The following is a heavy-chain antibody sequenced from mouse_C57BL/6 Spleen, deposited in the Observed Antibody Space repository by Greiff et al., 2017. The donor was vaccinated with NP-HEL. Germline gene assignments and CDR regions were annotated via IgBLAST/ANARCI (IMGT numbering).Heavy chain of an antibody. CDR3: AREDYAFYFDV. D-gene: IGHD2-4*01. CDR1: GYTFTDYY. CDR2: INPYNGGT. V-gene: IGHV1-19*01. Sequence: EVQLQQSGPVLVKPGASVKMSCKASGYTFTDYYMNWVKQSHGKSLEWIGVINPYNGGTSYNQKFKGKATLTVDKSSSTAYMELNSLTSEDSAVYYCAREDYAFYFDVWGTGTTVTVSS. J-gene: IGHJ1*03.